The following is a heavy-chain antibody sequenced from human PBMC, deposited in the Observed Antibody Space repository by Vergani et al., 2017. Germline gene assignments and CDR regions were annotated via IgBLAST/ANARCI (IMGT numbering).Heavy chain of an antibody. CDR1: GGSISSGGYY. CDR2: IYYSGST. CDR3: AREEVGYSGYASLDY. V-gene: IGHV4-31*03. Sequence: QVQLQESGPGLVKPSQTLSLTCTVSGGSISSGGYYWSWLRQHPGKGLEWIGYIYYSGSTYYNPSLKSRVTISVDTSKNQFSLKLGSVTAADTAVYYCAREEVGYSGYASLDYWGQGTLVTVSS. J-gene: IGHJ4*02. D-gene: IGHD5-12*01.